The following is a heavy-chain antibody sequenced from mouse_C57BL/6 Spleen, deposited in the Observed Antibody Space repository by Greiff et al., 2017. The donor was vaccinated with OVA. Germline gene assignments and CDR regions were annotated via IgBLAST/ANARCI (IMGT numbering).Heavy chain of an antibody. CDR1: GFTFSSYA. D-gene: IGHD1-1*01. V-gene: IGHV5-4*03. Sequence: EVMLVESGGGLVKPGGSLKLSCAASGFTFSSYAMSWVRQTPEKRLEWVATISDGGSYTYYPDNVKGRFTISRDNAKNNLYLQMSHLKSEDTAMYYCARGGDYYGSSSYAMDYWGQGTSVTVSS. CDR3: ARGGDYYGSSSYAMDY. J-gene: IGHJ4*01. CDR2: ISDGGSYT.